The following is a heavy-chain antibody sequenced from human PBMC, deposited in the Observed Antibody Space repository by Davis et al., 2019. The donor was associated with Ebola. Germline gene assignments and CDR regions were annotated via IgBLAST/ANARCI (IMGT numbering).Heavy chain of an antibody. D-gene: IGHD3-3*01. CDR3: AKSGLSFGVVKYHYGMDV. CDR1: VITFSSYA. Sequence: GGSLRLSCTDSVITFSSYAMTWVRQAPGKGLEWVSAISGSGGSTYYADSMKGRFTISRDNSKKTLYLQMSSLRVEDTAVYYCAKSGLSFGVVKYHYGMDVWGKGTTVTVSS. V-gene: IGHV3-23*01. J-gene: IGHJ6*04. CDR2: ISGSGGST.